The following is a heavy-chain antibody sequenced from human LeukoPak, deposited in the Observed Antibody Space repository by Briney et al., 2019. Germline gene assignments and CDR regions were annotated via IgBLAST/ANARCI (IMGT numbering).Heavy chain of an antibody. CDR3: ARSDSSGYYRTVFDH. Sequence: HGESLKISCKGSGYSFTSYWIGWVRQIPGKGLEWMGIIYPGDSDTRYSPSFQGQVTISADKSISTAYLQWSSLKASDTAMYYCARSDSSGYYRTVFDHWGQGTLVTVSS. D-gene: IGHD3-22*01. CDR1: GYSFTSYW. J-gene: IGHJ4*02. V-gene: IGHV5-51*01. CDR2: IYPGDSDT.